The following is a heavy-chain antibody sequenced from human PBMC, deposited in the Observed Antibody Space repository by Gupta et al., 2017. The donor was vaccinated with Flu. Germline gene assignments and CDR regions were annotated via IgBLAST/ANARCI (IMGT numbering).Heavy chain of an antibody. V-gene: IGHV6-1*02. CDR2: TYYMSKWYT. D-gene: IGHD6-19*01. Sequence: QVQLQQSGPGLVKPSQTLSLTCAISGDSVSSKSAACNCISQSPSRALEWLGRTYYMSKWYTEYVVSVKSRITINPDTSKNQFSLQLNSVTPEDTAVYCCARTSGYFDYWGQGTLVTVSS. CDR1: GDSVSSKSAA. CDR3: ARTSGYFDY. J-gene: IGHJ4*02.